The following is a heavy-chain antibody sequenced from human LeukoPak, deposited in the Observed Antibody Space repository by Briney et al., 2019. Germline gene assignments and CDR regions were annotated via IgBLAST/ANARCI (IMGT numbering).Heavy chain of an antibody. Sequence: GGSLRLSCAASGFTFSSYAMSWVRQAPGKGLEWVSAISGSGGSTYYADSVKGRFTISRDNSKNTLYLQMNSLRAEDAAVYYCANQLLYLYFDYWGQGTLVTVSS. CDR3: ANQLLYLYFDY. CDR1: GFTFSSYA. V-gene: IGHV3-23*01. J-gene: IGHJ4*02. D-gene: IGHD2-2*02. CDR2: ISGSGGST.